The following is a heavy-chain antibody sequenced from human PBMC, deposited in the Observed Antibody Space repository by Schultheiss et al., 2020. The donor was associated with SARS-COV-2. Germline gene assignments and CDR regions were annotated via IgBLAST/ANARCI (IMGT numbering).Heavy chain of an antibody. CDR1: GGSFSGYY. Sequence: SETLSLTCAVYGGSFSGYYWSWIRQPPGKGLEWIGYIYYSGSTYYNPSLKSRVTISVDTSKNQFSLKLSSVTAADTAVYYCARGPSYSSGWYDYWGQGTLVTVSS. CDR2: IYYSGST. V-gene: IGHV4-34*01. J-gene: IGHJ4*02. D-gene: IGHD6-19*01. CDR3: ARGPSYSSGWYDY.